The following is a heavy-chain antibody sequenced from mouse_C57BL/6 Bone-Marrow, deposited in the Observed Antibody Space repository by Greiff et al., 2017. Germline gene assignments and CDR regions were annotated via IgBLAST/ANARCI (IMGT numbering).Heavy chain of an antibody. CDR1: GYTFTSYG. CDR2: IYPRSGNT. V-gene: IGHV1-81*01. Sequence: QVQLQQSGAELARPGASVKLSCKASGYTFTSYGISWVKQRTGQGLEWIGEIYPRSGNTYYNEKFKGKATLTADKSSSTAYMELRSLTSEDSAVYFCARTAQALAYWGQGTLVTVSA. J-gene: IGHJ3*01. D-gene: IGHD3-2*02. CDR3: ARTAQALAY.